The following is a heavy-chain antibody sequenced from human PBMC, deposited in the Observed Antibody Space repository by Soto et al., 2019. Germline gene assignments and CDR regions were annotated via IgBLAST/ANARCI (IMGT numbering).Heavy chain of an antibody. D-gene: IGHD6-19*01. CDR1: GDTFTAYA. CDR2: INGGSGDT. V-gene: IGHV1-3*01. J-gene: IGHJ4*02. CDR3: ARSQWRPFFAY. Sequence: QVQLVQSGAEVKKPGASVKVSCKASGDTFTAYAIHWVRQAPGQRLEWLGWINGGSGDTKYSQMLQGRVIITRDTSATTAYMELSSLTSEDTALYYCARSQWRPFFAYWGQGTLVNVSS.